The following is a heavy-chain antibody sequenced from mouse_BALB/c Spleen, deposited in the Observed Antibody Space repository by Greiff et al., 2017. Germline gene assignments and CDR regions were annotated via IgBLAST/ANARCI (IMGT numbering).Heavy chain of an antibody. V-gene: IGHV5-17*02. CDR2: ISSDSSTI. J-gene: IGHJ2*01. CDR3: ASVYDYGFAY. CDR1: GFTFSSFG. D-gene: IGHD2-4*01. Sequence: EVKLVESGGGLVQPGGSLKLTCAASGFTFSSFGMYWGRRAPEKGLEWVAYISSDSSTIYYAHTVNGRFTISRDTPKNTLFLQMTILRSEDTAMYYCASVYDYGFAYWGQGTTLTVSS.